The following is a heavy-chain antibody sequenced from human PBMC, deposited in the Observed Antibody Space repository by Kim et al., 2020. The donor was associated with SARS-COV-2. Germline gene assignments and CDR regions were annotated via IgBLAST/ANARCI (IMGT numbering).Heavy chain of an antibody. D-gene: IGHD3-22*01. V-gene: IGHV7-4-1*02. CDR2: INTNTGNP. Sequence: ASVKVSCKASGYTFTSYAMNWVRQAPGQGLEGMGWINTNTGNPTYAQGFTGRFVFSLDTSVSTAYLQISSLKAEDTAVYYCARVLTDYYDSSGYSVYYYYGMDVWGQGTTVTVSS. CDR1: GYTFTSYA. CDR3: ARVLTDYYDSSGYSVYYYYGMDV. J-gene: IGHJ6*02.